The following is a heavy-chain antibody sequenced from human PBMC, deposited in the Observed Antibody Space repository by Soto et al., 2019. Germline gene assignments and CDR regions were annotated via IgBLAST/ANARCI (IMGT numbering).Heavy chain of an antibody. J-gene: IGHJ4*02. CDR3: AREGRIAARLLRY. CDR1: GFTFSSYA. V-gene: IGHV3-30-3*01. D-gene: IGHD6-6*01. Sequence: TGGSLRLSCAASGFTFSSYAMHWVRQAPGKGLEWVAVISYDGSNKYYADSVKGRFTISRDNSKNTLYLQMNSLRAEDTAVYYCAREGRIAARLLRYWGQGTLVTVSS. CDR2: ISYDGSNK.